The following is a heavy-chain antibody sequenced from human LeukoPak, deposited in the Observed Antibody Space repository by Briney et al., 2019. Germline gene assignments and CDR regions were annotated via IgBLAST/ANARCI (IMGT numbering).Heavy chain of an antibody. V-gene: IGHV5-51*01. Sequence: GESLKISCKGSGYSFTSYWISWVRQMPGKGLEWMGIIYPGDSDTRYSPSFQGQVTISADKSISTAYLQWSSLKASDTAMYYCARTKINNWNDPDAFDIWGQGTMVTVSS. CDR3: ARTKINNWNDPDAFDI. CDR1: GYSFTSYW. CDR2: IYPGDSDT. J-gene: IGHJ3*02. D-gene: IGHD1-20*01.